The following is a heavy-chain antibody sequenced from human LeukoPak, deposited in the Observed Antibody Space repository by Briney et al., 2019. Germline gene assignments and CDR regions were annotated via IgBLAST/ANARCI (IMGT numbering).Heavy chain of an antibody. D-gene: IGHD3-22*01. V-gene: IGHV3-7*04. J-gene: IGHJ4*02. Sequence: GGSLRVSCAASGFAFSTKWMSWVRQAPGKGREWVATINQDGSDQYYVDSVKGRFTNSRDNAKNSWDLQMYSLRAEDTAVYYCARDYSSGRDFWGQGTLVTVSS. CDR3: ARDYSSGRDF. CDR2: INQDGSDQ. CDR1: GFAFSTKW.